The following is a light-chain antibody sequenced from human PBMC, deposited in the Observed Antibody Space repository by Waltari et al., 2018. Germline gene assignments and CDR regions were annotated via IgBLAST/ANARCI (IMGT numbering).Light chain of an antibody. CDR2: DVT. CDR3: SSYTNDNKV. Sequence: QSALTQPASVSGSPGQSITISCTGTSGNIGRNTYVSWYQQHPGKAPNLVIYDVTNRPSGVSNRFSVSKSGNTASLTISGLQTEDEADYYCSSYTNDNKVFGGGTKVTVL. V-gene: IGLV2-14*03. J-gene: IGLJ2*01. CDR1: SGNIGRNTY.